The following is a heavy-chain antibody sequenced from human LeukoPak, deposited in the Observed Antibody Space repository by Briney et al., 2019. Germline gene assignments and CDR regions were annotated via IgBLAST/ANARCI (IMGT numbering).Heavy chain of an antibody. D-gene: IGHD2-2*01. V-gene: IGHV1-69*01. CDR2: IIPIFGTA. CDR3: ARAYCSSTSCSLPRGY. Sequence: ASVKVSCKASGGTFSSYAISWVRQAPGQGLEWMGGIIPIFGTANYAQKFQGRVTITADESTSTAYMELSSLRSEDTAVYYCARAYCSSTSCSLPRGYWGQGTLVTVSS. J-gene: IGHJ4*02. CDR1: GGTFSSYA.